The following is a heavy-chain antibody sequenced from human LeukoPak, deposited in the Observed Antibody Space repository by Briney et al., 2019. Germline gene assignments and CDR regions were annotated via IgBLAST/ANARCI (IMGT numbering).Heavy chain of an antibody. D-gene: IGHD3-3*01. Sequence: KPSETLSLTCTVSGGSISSSSYYWGWIRQPPGKGLEWIGSIYYSGSTYYNPSLKSRVTISVDTSKNQFSLKLSSVTAADTAVYYCARAYYDFWSGYYTFFDYWGQGTLVTVSS. CDR2: IYYSGST. CDR1: GGSISSSSYY. V-gene: IGHV4-39*01. CDR3: ARAYYDFWSGYYTFFDY. J-gene: IGHJ4*02.